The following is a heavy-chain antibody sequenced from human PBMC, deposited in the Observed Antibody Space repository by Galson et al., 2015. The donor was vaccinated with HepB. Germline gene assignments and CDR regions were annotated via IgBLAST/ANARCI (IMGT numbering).Heavy chain of an antibody. D-gene: IGHD3-9*01. V-gene: IGHV1-18*04. CDR2: ISAYNGNT. J-gene: IGHJ6*02. CDR3: ARDQTGYYYYYGMDV. CDR1: GYTFTSYG. Sequence: SVKASCKASGYTFTSYGISWVRQAPGQGLEWMGWISAYNGNTNYAQKLQGRVTMTTDTSTSTAYMELRSLRSDDTAVYYCARDQTGYYYYYGMDVWGQGTTVTVSS.